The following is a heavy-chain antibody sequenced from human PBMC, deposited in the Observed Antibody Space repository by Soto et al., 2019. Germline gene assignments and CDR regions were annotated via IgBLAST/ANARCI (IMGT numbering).Heavy chain of an antibody. D-gene: IGHD4-17*01. V-gene: IGHV4-34*01. J-gene: IGHJ1*01. Sequence: PSETLSLTCAVYGGSFSGYYWSWIRQPPGKGLEWIGEINHSGSTNYNPSLKSRVTISVDTSKNQFSLKLSSVTAADTAVYYCARDPVYDYGDYESAEYFQHWGQGTLVTVSS. CDR1: GGSFSGYY. CDR3: ARDPVYDYGDYESAEYFQH. CDR2: INHSGST.